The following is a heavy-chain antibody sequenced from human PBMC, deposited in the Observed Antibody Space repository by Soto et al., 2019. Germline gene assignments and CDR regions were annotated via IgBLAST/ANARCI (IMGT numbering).Heavy chain of an antibody. Sequence: EVQLLESGGGLIQPGGSLRLSCAASGFTCSSYAMSWVRQAPGKGLEWVSAISGSGGSTYYADSVKGRFTISRDNSKNTLYLQMNSLRAEDTAVYYCAKESRGSYRMYYFDYWGQGTLVSVSS. D-gene: IGHD3-16*02. J-gene: IGHJ4*02. CDR1: GFTCSSYA. CDR2: ISGSGGST. CDR3: AKESRGSYRMYYFDY. V-gene: IGHV3-23*01.